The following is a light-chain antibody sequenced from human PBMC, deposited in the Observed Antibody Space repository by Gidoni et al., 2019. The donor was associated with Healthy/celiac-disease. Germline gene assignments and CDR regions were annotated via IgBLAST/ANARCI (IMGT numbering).Light chain of an antibody. CDR3: QQYYSTPIT. CDR2: WAS. Sequence: DIVMTQSPDSLAVSLGDRATINRKSSQSFLYSSNNTNYLAWYQQKPGQPPKLLIYWASTRESGVPDRFSGSGSGTDFTLTISSLQAEDVAVYYCQQYYSTPITCGQGTRLEIK. V-gene: IGKV4-1*01. CDR1: QSFLYSSNNTNY. J-gene: IGKJ5*01.